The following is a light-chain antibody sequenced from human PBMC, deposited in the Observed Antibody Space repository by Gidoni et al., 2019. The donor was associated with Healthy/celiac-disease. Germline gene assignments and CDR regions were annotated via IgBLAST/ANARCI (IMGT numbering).Light chain of an antibody. J-gene: IGKJ2*01. CDR1: QSVSSN. Sequence: EIVMTQSPATLSVSPGERATLSCRASQSVSSNLAWYQQKPGQAPRLLIYGASTRATAIPARFSGSGSGTEFTLTISSLQSEYFAVYYCQQYNTWPPPYTFGQGTKLEIK. CDR3: QQYNTWPPPYT. V-gene: IGKV3-15*01. CDR2: GAS.